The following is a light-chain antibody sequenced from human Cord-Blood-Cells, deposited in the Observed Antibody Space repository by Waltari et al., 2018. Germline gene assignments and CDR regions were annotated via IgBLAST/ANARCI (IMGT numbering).Light chain of an antibody. CDR3: QQYNSRT. V-gene: IGKV1-5*01. CDR2: DAS. CDR1: QSISSW. J-gene: IGKJ1*01. Sequence: DIQMTQSPSPLSASVGDRVTITCRASQSISSWLAWYQQKPGKAPKLLIYDASSLESGVPSRFSGSGSGTEFTLTISSLQPDDFATYYCQQYNSRTFGQGTKVEIK.